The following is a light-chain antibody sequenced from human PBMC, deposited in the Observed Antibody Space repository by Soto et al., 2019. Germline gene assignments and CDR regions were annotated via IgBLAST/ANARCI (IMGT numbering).Light chain of an antibody. J-gene: IGKJ1*01. CDR2: KAS. CDR3: QQYNSYSPT. V-gene: IGKV1-5*03. Sequence: DIQITQSPATLSASVGDRVTITCRASQSISVWLAWYQQKAGKAPNLLTYKASRLESGVPSRFSGSGSETEFTLTISGLQPGDSATYYCQQYNSYSPTFGQGTKVDIK. CDR1: QSISVW.